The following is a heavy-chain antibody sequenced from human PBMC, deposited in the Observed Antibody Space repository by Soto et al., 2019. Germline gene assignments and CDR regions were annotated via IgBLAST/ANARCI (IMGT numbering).Heavy chain of an antibody. Sequence: LRLSCAASGFSFSTYGMHWVRQAPGKGLEWVAVISYDGNNKYYGDSVKGRFTISRDNFKDTLHLQMNSLRAEDTAVYYCAKGEQWLVELVSDWGQGTLVTVSS. CDR3: AKGEQWLVELVSD. D-gene: IGHD6-19*01. CDR1: GFSFSTYG. J-gene: IGHJ4*02. V-gene: IGHV3-30*18. CDR2: ISYDGNNK.